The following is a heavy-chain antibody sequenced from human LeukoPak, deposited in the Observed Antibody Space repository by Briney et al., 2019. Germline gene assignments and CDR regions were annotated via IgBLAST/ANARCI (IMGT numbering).Heavy chain of an antibody. CDR3: ARDHCSSTTCYFED. J-gene: IGHJ4*02. CDR2: ISWNGANT. D-gene: IGHD2-2*01. CDR1: GFTFANIG. Sequence: GGSLRLSCVASGFTFANIGLSWVRQVPGRGLEWVARISWNGANTGHADSGKGRFTISRDNAENSLFLQMNSLTADDTALYYCARDHCSSTTCYFEDWGQGTLVTVYS. V-gene: IGHV3-20*04.